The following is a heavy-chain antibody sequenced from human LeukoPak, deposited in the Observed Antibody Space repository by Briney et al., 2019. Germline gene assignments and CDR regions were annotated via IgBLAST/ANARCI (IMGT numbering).Heavy chain of an antibody. D-gene: IGHD1-7*01. V-gene: IGHV3-48*01. CDR1: GFTFSSYS. Sequence: PGGSLRLSCAASGFTFSSYSMNWVRQAPGKGLEWISYISSSSSTIYSADSVKGRFTISRDNAKNSLFLQMNSLRAEDTAVYYCATKLGGTTNYWGQGTLVTVSS. CDR2: ISSSSSTI. J-gene: IGHJ4*02. CDR3: ATKLGGTTNY.